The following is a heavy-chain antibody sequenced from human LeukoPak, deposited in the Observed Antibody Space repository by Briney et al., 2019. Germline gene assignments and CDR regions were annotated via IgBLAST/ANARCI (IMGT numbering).Heavy chain of an antibody. CDR2: ISGSGGST. CDR3: AKDLSGYDFWSGYHAQSRGG. V-gene: IGHV3-23*01. D-gene: IGHD3-3*01. Sequence: PGGSLRLSCAASGFTFSSYAMSWVRQAPGKGLEWVSAISGSGGSTYYADSVKGRFTISRDNSKNTLYLQMNSLRAEGTAVYYCAKDLSGYDFWSGYHAQSRGGWGLGTLVTVSS. CDR1: GFTFSSYA. J-gene: IGHJ4*02.